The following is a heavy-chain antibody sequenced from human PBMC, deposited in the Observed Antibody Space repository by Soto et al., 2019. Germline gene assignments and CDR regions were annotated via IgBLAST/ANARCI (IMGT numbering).Heavy chain of an antibody. D-gene: IGHD2-2*01. CDR3: ARALWGPAGHINWFDP. V-gene: IGHV4-4*02. J-gene: IGHJ5*02. Sequence: PSETLSLTCAVSGGSISNINWWNWVRQPPGRGLEWIGYIYYSATTNYNPSLKSRVTISVDTSKNQFSLKLTSVTAADTAVYYCARALWGPAGHINWFDPWGQGTLVTVSS. CDR2: IYYSATT. CDR1: GGSISNINW.